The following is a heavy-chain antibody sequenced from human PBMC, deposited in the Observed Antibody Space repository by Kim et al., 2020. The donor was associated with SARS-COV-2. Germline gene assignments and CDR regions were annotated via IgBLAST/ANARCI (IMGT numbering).Heavy chain of an antibody. CDR2: INHSGST. V-gene: IGHV4-34*01. D-gene: IGHD3-16*01. Sequence: SETLSLTCAVYGGSFSGYYWSWIRQPPGKGLEWIGEINHSGSTNYNPSLKSRVTISIDTSKNQFSLRLSSVTAADTAVYYCARFRLGELPFDYWGQGTLVTVSS. CDR3: ARFRLGELPFDY. J-gene: IGHJ4*02. CDR1: GGSFSGYY.